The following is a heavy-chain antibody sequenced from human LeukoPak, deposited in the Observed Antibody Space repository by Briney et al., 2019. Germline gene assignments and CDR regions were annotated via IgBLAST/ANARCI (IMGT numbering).Heavy chain of an antibody. J-gene: IGHJ4*02. CDR1: GGSISTYY. V-gene: IGHV4-59*01. CDR2: VYYSGST. D-gene: IGHD2-15*01. Sequence: SETLSLTCTVSGGSISTYYWTWIRQPPGKGLEWIGYVYYSGSTSYNPSLKSRLTISVDTSKNQFSLKLSSVTAADTAVYYCVRDLWGAGGTQYWGQGILVTVSS. CDR3: VRDLWGAGGTQY.